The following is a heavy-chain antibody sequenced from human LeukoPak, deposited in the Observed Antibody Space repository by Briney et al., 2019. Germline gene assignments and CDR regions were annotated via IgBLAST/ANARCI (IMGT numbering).Heavy chain of an antibody. V-gene: IGHV4-59*12. J-gene: IGHJ4*02. D-gene: IGHD3-3*01. CDR2: IYYSGST. CDR1: GGSISSYY. Sequence: SETLSLTCTVSGGSISSYYWSWIRQPPGKGLEWIGYIYYSGSTNYNPSLKSRVTISVDTSKNQFSLNLSSVTAADTAVYYCARVGVRYYFDYWGQGTLVTVSS. CDR3: ARVGVRYYFDY.